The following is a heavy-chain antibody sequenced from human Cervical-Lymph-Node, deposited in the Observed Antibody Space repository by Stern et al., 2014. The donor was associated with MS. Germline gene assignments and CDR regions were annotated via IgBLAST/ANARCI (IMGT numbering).Heavy chain of an antibody. J-gene: IGHJ4*02. D-gene: IGHD3/OR15-3a*01. CDR1: GYTFTSYY. CDR3: AGGNGTMNFVAPLGF. Sequence: QVQLVESGAEVKKPGASVKVSCKASGYTFTSYYMHWVRQAPGQGLEWMGIINPSCGSTSYAQKFQGRVTMTTDTSTSTVYMERSRLRDEDTAVYFGAGGNGTMNFVAPLGFWGQGTLVTVSS. CDR2: INPSCGST. V-gene: IGHV1-46*01.